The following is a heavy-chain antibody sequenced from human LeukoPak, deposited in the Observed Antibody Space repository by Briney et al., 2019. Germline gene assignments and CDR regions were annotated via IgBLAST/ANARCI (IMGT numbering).Heavy chain of an antibody. CDR3: ARATDSGDY. D-gene: IGHD1-26*01. CDR1: GGSISSSSDY. V-gene: IGHV4-39*01. Sequence: SDTLSLTCTVSGGSISSSSDYWRWIRKPPAKGLEWIGSIYYSGSTSYHPSLKSRVTISVHTSKNQFSLKLSSVTAADTAVYYCARATDSGDYWGQGTLVTVSS. J-gene: IGHJ4*02. CDR2: IYYSGST.